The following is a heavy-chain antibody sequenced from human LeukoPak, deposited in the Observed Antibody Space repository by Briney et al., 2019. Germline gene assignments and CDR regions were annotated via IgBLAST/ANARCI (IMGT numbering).Heavy chain of an antibody. V-gene: IGHV4-4*07. D-gene: IGHD2-8*02. Sequence: SETLSLTCTVSGGSISSYYWSWIRQPAGKGLEWIGRIYTSGSTNYNPSLKSRVTMSVDTSKNQFSLKLSSVTAADTAVYYCARVSSWSPYYYYMDVWGKGTTVTVSS. CDR2: IYTSGST. J-gene: IGHJ6*03. CDR3: ARVSSWSPYYYYMDV. CDR1: GGSISSYY.